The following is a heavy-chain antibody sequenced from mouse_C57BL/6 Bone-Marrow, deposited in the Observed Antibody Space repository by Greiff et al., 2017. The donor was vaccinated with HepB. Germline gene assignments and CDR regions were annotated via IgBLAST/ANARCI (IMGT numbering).Heavy chain of an antibody. CDR2: ISYDGSN. D-gene: IGHD2-12*01. CDR3: ARDLLTPWFAY. CDR1: GYSITSGYY. Sequence: EVQLQESGPGLVKPSQSLSLTCSVTGYSITSGYYWNWIRQFPGNKLEWMGYISYDGSNNYNPSLKNRISITRDTSKNQFFLKLNSVTTEDTATYYCARDLLTPWFAYWGQGTLVTVSA. J-gene: IGHJ3*01. V-gene: IGHV3-6*01.